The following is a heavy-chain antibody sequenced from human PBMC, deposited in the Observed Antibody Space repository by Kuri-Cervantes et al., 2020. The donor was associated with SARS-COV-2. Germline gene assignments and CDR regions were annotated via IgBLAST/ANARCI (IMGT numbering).Heavy chain of an antibody. CDR2: IRYDGSNK. J-gene: IGHJ5*02. V-gene: IGHV3-30*02. Sequence: GESLKISCAACGFTFSSYGMHWVRQAPGKGLEWVAFIRYDGSNKYYADSVKGRFTISRDNSKNTLYLQMNSLRAEDTAVYYCASRRAGAAAGIWGWFDPWGQGTLVTVSS. CDR1: GFTFSSYG. CDR3: ASRRAGAAAGIWGWFDP. D-gene: IGHD6-13*01.